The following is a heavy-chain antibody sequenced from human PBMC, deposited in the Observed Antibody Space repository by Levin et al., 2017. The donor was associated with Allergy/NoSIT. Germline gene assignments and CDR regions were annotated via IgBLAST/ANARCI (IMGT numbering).Heavy chain of an antibody. J-gene: IGHJ3*02. CDR3: AKDMGSAGRKDGFDK. V-gene: IGHV3-9*01. Sequence: GGSLRLSCAISGFTFDDYAMHWVRQAPGKGLEWVAGISWNGGMINYADSVKGRFTVSRDNAKNSLSLQMSSLRPEDTALYYCAKDMGSAGRKDGFDKWGQGTMVIVSS. D-gene: IGHD6-19*01. CDR2: ISWNGGMI. CDR1: GFTFDDYA.